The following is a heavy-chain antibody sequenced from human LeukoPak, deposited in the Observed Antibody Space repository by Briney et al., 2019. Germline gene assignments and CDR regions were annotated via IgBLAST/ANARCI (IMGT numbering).Heavy chain of an antibody. D-gene: IGHD3-22*01. CDR2: MNPNSGNT. Sequence: ASVKVSCKASGYTFTSYDINWVRQATGQGLAWMGWMNPNSGNTGYAQKFQGRVTMTRNTSISTAYMELSSLRSEDTAVYYCARVSGSVYDSRNDWGQGTLVTVSS. V-gene: IGHV1-8*01. CDR3: ARVSGSVYDSRND. CDR1: GYTFTSYD. J-gene: IGHJ4*02.